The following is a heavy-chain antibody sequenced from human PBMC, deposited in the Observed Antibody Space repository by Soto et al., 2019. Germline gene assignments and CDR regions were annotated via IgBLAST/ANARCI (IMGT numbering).Heavy chain of an antibody. Sequence: KPSETLSLTCCVSGDSISTVDYFWAWIRQPPGQALEYIGYIYKSTTTYYNPSFESRVAISLDTSKSQFSLTVTSVTAADTAVYFCARGRYCLTGRCFPNWFDSWGQGTLVTVSS. CDR1: GDSISTVDYF. V-gene: IGHV4-30-4*01. CDR3: ARGRYCLTGRCFPNWFDS. CDR2: IYKSTTT. D-gene: IGHD2-15*01. J-gene: IGHJ5*01.